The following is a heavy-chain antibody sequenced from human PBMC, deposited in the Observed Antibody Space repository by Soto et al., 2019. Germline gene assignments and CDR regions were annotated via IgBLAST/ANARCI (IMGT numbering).Heavy chain of an antibody. CDR3: ARLGHYDYIWGSYRPRGYFDS. CDR1: GGSISSYY. CDR2: IYYSGST. D-gene: IGHD3-16*02. Sequence: PSETLSLTCTVSGGSISSYYWSWIRQPPGKGLEWIGYIYYSGSTNYNPSLKSRVTISVDTSKNQFSLKLSSVTAADTAVYYCARLGHYDYIWGSYRPRGYFDSWGQGTLVTVSS. V-gene: IGHV4-59*08. J-gene: IGHJ4*02.